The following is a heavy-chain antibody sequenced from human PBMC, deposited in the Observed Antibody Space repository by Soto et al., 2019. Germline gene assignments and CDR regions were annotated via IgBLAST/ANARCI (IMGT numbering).Heavy chain of an antibody. D-gene: IGHD1-26*01. CDR2: ISYDGSNK. V-gene: IGHV3-30*18. CDR3: AKVWSRGSNY. Sequence: QVQLVESGGGVVQPGRSLRLSCAASGFTFSSYGMHWVRQAPGKGLEWVAVISYDGSNKYYADSVKGRFTISKDNSKNTLYMQMNSLGAEDTAVYYCAKVWSRGSNYWGQGTLVTVSS. J-gene: IGHJ4*02. CDR1: GFTFSSYG.